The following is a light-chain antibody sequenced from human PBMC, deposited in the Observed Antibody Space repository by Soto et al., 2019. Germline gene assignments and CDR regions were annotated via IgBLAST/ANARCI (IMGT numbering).Light chain of an antibody. CDR2: KAS. CDR1: QSISSW. V-gene: IGKV1-5*03. CDR3: QHLNSYPRT. Sequence: DIQMTQSPATLSASVGDRVTITCRASQSISSWLAWYQQKPGKAPKLLIYKASSLESGVPSRFSGSGSGTDFTLTISSLQPEDSATYYCQHLNSYPRTFGHGTKVDIK. J-gene: IGKJ1*01.